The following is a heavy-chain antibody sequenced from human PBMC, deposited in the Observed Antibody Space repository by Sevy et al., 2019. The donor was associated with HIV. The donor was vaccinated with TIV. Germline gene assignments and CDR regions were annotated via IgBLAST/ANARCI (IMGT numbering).Heavy chain of an antibody. CDR2: FDPEDDER. V-gene: IGHV1-24*01. CDR1: GKTLTQLA. D-gene: IGHD3-22*01. J-gene: IGHJ4*02. Sequence: ASVKVSCKVSGKTLTQLAMHWVRHAPGKGLEWMGTFDPEDDERIYAQKFQGRVTMTEDRSTDTAYMELRILRSDDTAVYYCATTKDYYDSSGSPFDYWGQGTLVTVSS. CDR3: ATTKDYYDSSGSPFDY.